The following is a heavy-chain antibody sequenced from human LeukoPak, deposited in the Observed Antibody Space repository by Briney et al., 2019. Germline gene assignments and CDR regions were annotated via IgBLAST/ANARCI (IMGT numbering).Heavy chain of an antibody. CDR3: ARDSKTDWGDHYRY. Sequence: GASVKVSCKASGYTFTSYAMNWVRRAPGQGLEWMGWINTNTGNPTYAQGFTGRFVFSLDTSVSTAYLQISSLKAEDTAVYYCARDSKTDWGDHYRYWGQGTLVTVSS. D-gene: IGHD3-16*01. CDR1: GYTFTSYA. V-gene: IGHV7-4-1*02. CDR2: INTNTGNP. J-gene: IGHJ4*02.